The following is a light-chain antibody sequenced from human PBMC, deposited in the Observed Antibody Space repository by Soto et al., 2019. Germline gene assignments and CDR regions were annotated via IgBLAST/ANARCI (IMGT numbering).Light chain of an antibody. Sequence: QSVLTQPASVSGSPGQSITFSCTGTSSDIGVYNYVSWYQQHPGKAPKLMIYEVNKRPSGVPDRFSGSKSGNTASLTVSGLQAEDEADYYCSSYAGSSNVFGTGTKVTVL. CDR2: EVN. CDR1: SSDIGVYNY. J-gene: IGLJ1*01. CDR3: SSYAGSSNV. V-gene: IGLV2-8*01.